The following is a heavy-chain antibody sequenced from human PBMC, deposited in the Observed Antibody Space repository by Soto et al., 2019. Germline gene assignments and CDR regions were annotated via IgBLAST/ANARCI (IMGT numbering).Heavy chain of an antibody. CDR1: GYTFTSYG. J-gene: IGHJ5*02. D-gene: IGHD1-26*01. Sequence: QVQLVQSGAEVKKPGASVKVSCKASGYTFTSYGISWVRQAPGQGLEWMGWISAYNGNTNYAQKLQGRVTMTTDTXXXXXXXXXXXLXSXXXXXXXXARASGSSYWFDPWGQGTLVTVSS. CDR3: ARASGSSYWFDP. CDR2: ISAYNGNT. V-gene: IGHV1-18*01.